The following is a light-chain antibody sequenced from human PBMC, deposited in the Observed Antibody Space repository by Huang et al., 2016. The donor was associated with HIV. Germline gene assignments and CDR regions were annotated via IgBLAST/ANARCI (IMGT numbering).Light chain of an antibody. V-gene: IGKV3-15*01. CDR1: QNINTN. CDR3: QQYNDWPRS. J-gene: IGKJ1*01. Sequence: EIVMTQSPDTLSVAPGERATLSCRASQNINTNLAWFQQKPGQAPRLLIYAASTRTADFPARFSGSGSRTEFTLTISSLQSEDIAVYYCQQYNDWPRSFGQGTKVEIK. CDR2: AAS.